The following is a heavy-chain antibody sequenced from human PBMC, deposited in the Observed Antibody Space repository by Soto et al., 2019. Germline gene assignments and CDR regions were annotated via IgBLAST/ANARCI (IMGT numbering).Heavy chain of an antibody. J-gene: IGHJ4*02. Sequence: GGSLRLSCAASGFTFSSFWMHWVRQAPGEGLVWVSRISYADSVKGRFTISRDNAKNTLYLQMNSLRVEDTAMYYCAKRGVDTFGLSYWGQGTLVTVSS. D-gene: IGHD3-10*01. CDR3: AKRGVDTFGLSY. V-gene: IGHV3-74*01. CDR2: I. CDR1: GFTFSSFW.